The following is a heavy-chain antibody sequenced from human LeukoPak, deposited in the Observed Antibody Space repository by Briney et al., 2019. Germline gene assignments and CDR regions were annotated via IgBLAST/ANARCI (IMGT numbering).Heavy chain of an antibody. Sequence: GASVKLSCKTCGYTFSKYGISWVRQGPGQGLEWMGWISPDNGNTDYAQKLQGRVTMTTDTSTSTAYMELRSLRSDDTAVYYCAREQLYYFDYWGQGTLVTVSS. V-gene: IGHV1-18*01. CDR2: ISPDNGNT. CDR1: GYTFSKYG. D-gene: IGHD2-2*01. J-gene: IGHJ4*02. CDR3: AREQLYYFDY.